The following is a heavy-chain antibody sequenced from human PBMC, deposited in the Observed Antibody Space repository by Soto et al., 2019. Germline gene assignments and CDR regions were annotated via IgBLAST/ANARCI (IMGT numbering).Heavy chain of an antibody. CDR3: ARVLHCGGYCYLYYYDGMDV. CDR2: ISAYNGNT. CDR1: GYTFTSYG. D-gene: IGHD2-21*02. V-gene: IGHV1-18*01. J-gene: IGHJ6*02. Sequence: QVQLVQSGAEVKKPGASVKVSCKASGYTFTSYGISWVRQAPGQGLEWMGWISAYNGNTNYAQKLQGRVTMTTDTATSTDYMELRSLRSDDTAVYYCARVLHCGGYCYLYYYDGMDVWGQGTTVTVSS.